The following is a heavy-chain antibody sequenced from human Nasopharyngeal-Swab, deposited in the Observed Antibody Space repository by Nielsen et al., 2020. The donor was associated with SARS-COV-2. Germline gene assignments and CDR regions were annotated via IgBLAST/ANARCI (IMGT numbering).Heavy chain of an antibody. CDR3: AREMVAWTVVVVAVREFDP. V-gene: IGHV3-30-3*01. CDR2: ISYDGSNK. J-gene: IGHJ5*02. D-gene: IGHD2-15*01. CDR1: GFIFSSDA. Sequence: CCASSGFIFSSDARRGVRHARGRGVGWGAVISYDGSNKYDADSVKGRFIISRDNSKNTRYLQMNSLRAEHTAVYYCAREMVAWTVVVVAVREFDPWGQGTLVTVSS.